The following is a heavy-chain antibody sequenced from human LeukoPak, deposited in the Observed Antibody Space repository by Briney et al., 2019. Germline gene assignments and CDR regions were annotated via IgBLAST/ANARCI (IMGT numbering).Heavy chain of an antibody. V-gene: IGHV4-34*01. CDR2: INHSGST. D-gene: IGHD3-3*01. CDR3: ARVSLGANDFWSGYYMGYYYYYYMDV. J-gene: IGHJ6*03. Sequence: SETLSLTCAVYGGSFSGYYWSWIRQPPGKGLEWIGEINHSGSTNYNPSLKSRVTISVDTSKNQFSLKLSSVTAADTAVYYCARVSLGANDFWSGYYMGYYYYYYMDVWGKGTTVTVSS. CDR1: GGSFSGYY.